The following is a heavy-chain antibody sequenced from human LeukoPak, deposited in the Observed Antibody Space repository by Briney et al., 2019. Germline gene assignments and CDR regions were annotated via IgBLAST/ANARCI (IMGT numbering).Heavy chain of an antibody. D-gene: IGHD3-10*02. Sequence: GPSVKVPCKASGYTYTSYYMHWVRQAPAQACEWMGIINPSGGSTSYAQKFQGRVTMTRDTSTSTVYMELSSLRSEDTAVYYCARDYVTYPFDNWGQGTMVTVSS. CDR1: GYTYTSYY. V-gene: IGHV1-46*01. CDR3: ARDYVTYPFDN. CDR2: INPSGGST. J-gene: IGHJ3*02.